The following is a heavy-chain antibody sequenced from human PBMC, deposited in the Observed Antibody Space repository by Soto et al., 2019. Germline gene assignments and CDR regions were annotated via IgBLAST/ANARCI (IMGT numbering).Heavy chain of an antibody. CDR3: VSLVERSDIAFDI. J-gene: IGHJ3*02. D-gene: IGHD6-6*01. V-gene: IGHV3-74*01. CDR2: INGDGSST. CDR1: GVTFRRYW. Sequence: EVQLVESGGGLVQPGGSLRLSCAASGVTFRRYWMHWVRQASGKGLVWVSRINGDGSSTSYADSVKGRFTISRDNAKNTLYLQMNSLRAEDTAVYYCVSLVERSDIAFDIWGQGTMVTVSS.